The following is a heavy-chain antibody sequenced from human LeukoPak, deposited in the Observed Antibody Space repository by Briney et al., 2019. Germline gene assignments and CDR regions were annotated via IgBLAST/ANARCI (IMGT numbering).Heavy chain of an antibody. V-gene: IGHV4-59*01. CDR1: GGSISSYY. CDR3: ARGGYRGGASPFDY. Sequence: KASETLSLTCTVSGGSISSYYWSWIRQPPGKGLEWIGYIYYSGSTNYNPSLKSRVTISVDTSKNQFSLKLCSVTAADTAVYYCARGGYRGGASPFDYWGQGTLVTVSS. CDR2: IYYSGST. D-gene: IGHD2-15*01. J-gene: IGHJ4*02.